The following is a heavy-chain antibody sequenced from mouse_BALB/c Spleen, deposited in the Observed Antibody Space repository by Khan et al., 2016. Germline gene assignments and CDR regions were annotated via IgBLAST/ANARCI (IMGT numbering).Heavy chain of an antibody. CDR3: NAIYYGCDVYFDY. Sequence: VQLQQPGAELVRSGASVKLSCTASVFNIKDYYMHWVKQRPEQGLEWIGWIDPENGDTEYAPKFQGKATMTADTSYNAPYLQFSSLTSEDSAVYYCNAIYYGCDVYFDYGGQGTTLTVSS. CDR1: VFNIKDYY. J-gene: IGHJ2*01. V-gene: IGHV14-4*02. CDR2: IDPENGDT. D-gene: IGHD2-2*01.